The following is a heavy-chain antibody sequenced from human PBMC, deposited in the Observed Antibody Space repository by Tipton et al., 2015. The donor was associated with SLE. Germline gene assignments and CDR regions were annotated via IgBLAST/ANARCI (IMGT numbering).Heavy chain of an antibody. Sequence: QSGAEVKKPGSSVKVSCKASGGTFSSYATSWVRQAPGQGLEWMGGIIPIFGTANYAQKFQGRVTITADESTSTAYMELSSLRSDDTAVYYCARSRLGGYYFDYWGQGTLVTVSS. J-gene: IGHJ4*02. CDR3: ARSRLGGYYFDY. D-gene: IGHD6-6*01. CDR1: GGTFSSYA. V-gene: IGHV1-69*01. CDR2: IIPIFGTA.